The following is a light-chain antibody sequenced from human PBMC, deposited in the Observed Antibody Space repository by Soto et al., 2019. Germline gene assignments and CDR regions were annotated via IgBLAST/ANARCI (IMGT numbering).Light chain of an antibody. Sequence: DIQMTQSPSSLSASVGDRVTISCRASQGISIYLNWYQQKPGKAPKLLIYGASTLQSGVPSRFGGSGSGTDFTITIRSLQPEDFASYYCQQTFSTPWTFGQGTNVEIK. CDR2: GAS. CDR3: QQTFSTPWT. CDR1: QGISIY. J-gene: IGKJ1*01. V-gene: IGKV1-39*01.